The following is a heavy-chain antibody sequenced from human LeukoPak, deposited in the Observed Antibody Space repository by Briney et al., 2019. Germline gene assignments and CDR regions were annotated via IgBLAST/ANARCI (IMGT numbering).Heavy chain of an antibody. CDR1: GGSISNYC. Sequence: SETQALMCTVSGGSISNYCRSWIRQPPGKGLEWIGYVFDSGSTNYNPSLKSRVTISVDTSKKQFSLKVSSVTAADTAVYYCARGYSGSWSYLDYWGQGALWTLSS. V-gene: IGHV4-59*01. J-gene: IGHJ4*02. CDR3: ARGYSGSWSYLDY. CDR2: VFDSGST. D-gene: IGHD6-13*01.